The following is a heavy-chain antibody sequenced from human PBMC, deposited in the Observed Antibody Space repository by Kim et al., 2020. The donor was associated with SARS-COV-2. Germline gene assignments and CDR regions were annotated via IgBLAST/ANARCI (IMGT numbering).Heavy chain of an antibody. J-gene: IGHJ6*01. CDR1: GFTFSSYA. D-gene: IGHD1-1*01. CDR2: ISYDGSNK. V-gene: IGHV3-30*04. Sequence: GGSLRLSCAASGFTFSSYAMHWVRQAPGKGLEWVAVISYDGSNKYYADSVKGRFTISRDNSKNTLYLQMNSLRAEDTAVYYCARDGGRRLADGERYYYYG. CDR3: ARDGGRRLADGERYYYYG.